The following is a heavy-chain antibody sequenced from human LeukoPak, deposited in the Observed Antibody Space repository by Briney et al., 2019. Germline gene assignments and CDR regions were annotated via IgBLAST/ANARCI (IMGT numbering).Heavy chain of an antibody. J-gene: IGHJ4*02. D-gene: IGHD3/OR15-3a*01. Sequence: PGGSLRLSCVASGFTFSSYWMHWVRQAPGKGLVWVSRINSDGSSTSYADSVKGRFTISRDNAKNTLYLQMNSLRAEDTAVYYCARGFGLGYFDYWGQGTLVTVSS. CDR1: GFTFSSYW. V-gene: IGHV3-74*01. CDR3: ARGFGLGYFDY. CDR2: INSDGSST.